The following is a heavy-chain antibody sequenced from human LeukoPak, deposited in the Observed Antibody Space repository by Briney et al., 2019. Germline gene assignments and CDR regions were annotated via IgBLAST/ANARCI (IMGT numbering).Heavy chain of an antibody. J-gene: IGHJ4*02. D-gene: IGHD3-10*01. CDR1: GFTFSNHG. V-gene: IGHV3-33*01. CDR3: ARDPPPYGSGSSPRFDY. Sequence: GGSLRLSCAASGFTFSNHGMHWVRQAPGKGPEWVALIWYDGSNKYYGDSVKGRFTISRDNSKNTVYLQMNSLRAEDTGVYYCARDPPPYGSGSSPRFDYWGQGTLVTVSS. CDR2: IWYDGSNK.